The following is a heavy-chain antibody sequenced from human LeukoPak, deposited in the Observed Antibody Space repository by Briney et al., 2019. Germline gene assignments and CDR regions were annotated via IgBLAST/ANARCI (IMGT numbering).Heavy chain of an antibody. V-gene: IGHV3-53*01. CDR1: GFNVSSNY. J-gene: IGHJ3*02. D-gene: IGHD2-2*01. CDR2: IYTGGST. Sequence: GGSLRLSCAASGFNVSSNYMNWVRQAPGKGLKWVSVIYTGGSTYYADSVRGRFTISRDKSKNTLYLQMNSLGAEDTAVYFCARSYCSSTGCPDAFDIWGQGTMVTVSS. CDR3: ARSYCSSTGCPDAFDI.